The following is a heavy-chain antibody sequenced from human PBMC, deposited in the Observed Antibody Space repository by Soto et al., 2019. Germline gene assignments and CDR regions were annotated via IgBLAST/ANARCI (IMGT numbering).Heavy chain of an antibody. V-gene: IGHV3-33*01. CDR3: ARKDDYGDYARGGY. J-gene: IGHJ4*01. D-gene: IGHD4-17*01. Sequence: GGSLRLSCAASGFSFSSYGMHWVRQAPGKGLELLAVIWYDGSKKYYADSVKGRFAVSRDNSENTLYLQMNSLAAEDTAVYYCARKDDYGDYARGGYWGQGTLVTVSS. CDR1: GFSFSSYG. CDR2: IWYDGSKK.